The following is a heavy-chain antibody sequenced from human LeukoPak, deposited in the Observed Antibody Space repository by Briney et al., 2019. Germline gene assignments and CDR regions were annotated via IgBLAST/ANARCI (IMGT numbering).Heavy chain of an antibody. V-gene: IGHV3-21*01. CDR3: ANRDGGPLAADI. CDR1: GFTFSSSA. CDR2: INQGASHI. J-gene: IGHJ3*02. Sequence: GGSLRLSCAASGFTFSSSAMNWVRQAPGKGLEWVSSINQGASHIYYADSVRGRFTISRDNAKNSLYLQMSSLRAEDTAVYYCANRDGGPLAADIWGQGTMVTVSS. D-gene: IGHD4-23*01.